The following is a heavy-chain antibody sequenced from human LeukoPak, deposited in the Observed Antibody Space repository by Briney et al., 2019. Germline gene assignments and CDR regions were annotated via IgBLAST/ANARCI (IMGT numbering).Heavy chain of an antibody. D-gene: IGHD1-1*01. J-gene: IGHJ4*02. V-gene: IGHV1-2*02. CDR3: AGRPRWGERDY. CDR2: INPNSGGK. CDR1: GYTFTGYY. Sequence: GASVKVSCKASGYTFTGYYMHWVRQAPGQGLECMGWINPNSGGKNYAQKFQGRVTMTRDTSISTAYMELSRLRSDDTAVYYCAGRPRWGERDYWGQGTLVTVSS.